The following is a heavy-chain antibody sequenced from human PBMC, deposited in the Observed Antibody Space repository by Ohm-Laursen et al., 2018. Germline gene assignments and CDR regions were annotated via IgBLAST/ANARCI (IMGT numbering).Heavy chain of an antibody. V-gene: IGHV4-38-2*02. CDR1: GYSISSAYY. J-gene: IGHJ6*02. CDR3: ARDSGPPKYYYYGLDV. D-gene: IGHD1-14*01. CDR2: IYHPGST. Sequence: GTLSLTCAVSGYSISSAYYWGWIRQAPGQGLEWIGSIYHPGSTYYNPSLKSRVSISVDTSKIQFSLKLNSVTAADTAVYYCARDSGPPKYYYYGLDVWGQGTTVTVSS.